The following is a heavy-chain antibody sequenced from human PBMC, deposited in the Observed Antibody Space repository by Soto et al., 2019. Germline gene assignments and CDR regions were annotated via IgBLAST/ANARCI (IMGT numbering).Heavy chain of an antibody. D-gene: IGHD6-6*01. CDR3: AKSLSASSGWFDP. Sequence: SETLSLTCTVSGDSIGSGDFYWTWIRQSPGKGLEYIGYIYKSGRTYYNPSLKSRPIISLDTSKNQFFLSLNSVTAADTAIYYCAKSLSASSGWFDPWGQGTLVTVSS. CDR1: GDSIGSGDFY. V-gene: IGHV4-30-4*01. J-gene: IGHJ5*02. CDR2: IYKSGRT.